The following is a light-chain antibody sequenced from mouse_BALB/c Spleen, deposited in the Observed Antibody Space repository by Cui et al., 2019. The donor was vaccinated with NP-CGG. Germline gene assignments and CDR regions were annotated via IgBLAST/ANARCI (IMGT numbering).Light chain of an antibody. CDR2: GTN. J-gene: IGLJ1*01. CDR1: TGAVTTSNY. CDR3: ALWYSNHWV. Sequence: HAVLSQLGPLTTSPGETVTLTCRSSTGAVTTSNYANWVQEKPDHLFTGLIGGTNNRAPGVPARFSGSLIGDKAALTITGAQTEDEAIYFCALWYSNHWVFGGGTKLTVL. V-gene: IGLV1*01.